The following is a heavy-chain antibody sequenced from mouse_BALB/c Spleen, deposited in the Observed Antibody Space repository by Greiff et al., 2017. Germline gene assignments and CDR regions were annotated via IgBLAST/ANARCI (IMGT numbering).Heavy chain of an antibody. CDR1: GFTFSSFG. V-gene: IGHV5-17*02. CDR3: ARERQIHYYGYYFDY. CDR2: ISSGSSTI. J-gene: IGHJ2*01. D-gene: IGHD1-2*01. Sequence: EVKLVDSGGGLVQPGGSRKLSCAASGFTFSSFGMHWVRQAPEKGLEWVAYISSGSSTIYYADTVKGRFTISRDNPKNTLFLQMTSLRSEDTAMYYCARERQIHYYGYYFDYWGQGTTLTVSS.